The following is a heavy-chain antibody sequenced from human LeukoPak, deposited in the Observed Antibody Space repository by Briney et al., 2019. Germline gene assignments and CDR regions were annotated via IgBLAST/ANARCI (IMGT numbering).Heavy chain of an antibody. J-gene: IGHJ4*02. Sequence: PGGSLRLSCAASGFSFSSYGMHWVRQAPGKGLEWVAFVWYDGNDKYYADSVKGRFTISRDNSKNTLYLQMNSLRAEDTAVYYCAKDEGYYGSGSDYYFDYWGQGILVTVSS. CDR3: AKDEGYYGSGSDYYFDY. V-gene: IGHV3-30*02. CDR2: VWYDGNDK. D-gene: IGHD3-10*01. CDR1: GFSFSSYG.